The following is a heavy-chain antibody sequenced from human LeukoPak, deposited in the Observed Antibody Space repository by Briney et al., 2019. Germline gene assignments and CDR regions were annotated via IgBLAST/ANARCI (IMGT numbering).Heavy chain of an antibody. Sequence: PGGSLRLSCAASGFTFDDYAMHWVRQAPGKGLEWVSGISWNSGSIGYADSVKGRFTISRDNAKNSLYLQMNSLRAEDTALYYCAKGSGYDSSGTVDYWGQGTLVTVSS. J-gene: IGHJ4*02. CDR1: GFTFDDYA. CDR2: ISWNSGSI. CDR3: AKGSGYDSSGTVDY. D-gene: IGHD3-22*01. V-gene: IGHV3-9*01.